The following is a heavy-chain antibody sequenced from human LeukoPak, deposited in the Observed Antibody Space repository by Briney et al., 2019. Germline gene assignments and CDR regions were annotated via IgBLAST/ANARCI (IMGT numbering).Heavy chain of an antibody. J-gene: IGHJ4*02. CDR3: ARQPTVSTWSHSDY. CDR2: VYYRGGT. Sequence: PSETLSLTCTVSGGSMNSYYWSWIRQPPGKGLEWIGNVYYRGGTNHNPSLKSRVTISIDTSKSQFSLNLSSVTAADTAIYYCARQPTVSTWSHSDYWGQGTLVTVSS. V-gene: IGHV4-59*08. D-gene: IGHD6-13*01. CDR1: GGSMNSYY.